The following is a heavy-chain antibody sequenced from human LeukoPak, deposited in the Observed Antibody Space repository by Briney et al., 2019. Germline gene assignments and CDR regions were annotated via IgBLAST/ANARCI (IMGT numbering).Heavy chain of an antibody. Sequence: GRSLRLSCAASGFTFSSYAMHWVRQAPGKGLEWVAVISYDGSNKYYADSVKGRFTISRDNSKNTLYLQMNSLRAEDTAVYYCARRRVKTYYYDSSGYLDYWGQGTLVTVSS. CDR3: ARRRVKTYYYDSSGYLDY. CDR2: ISYDGSNK. CDR1: GFTFSSYA. D-gene: IGHD3-22*01. J-gene: IGHJ4*02. V-gene: IGHV3-30*04.